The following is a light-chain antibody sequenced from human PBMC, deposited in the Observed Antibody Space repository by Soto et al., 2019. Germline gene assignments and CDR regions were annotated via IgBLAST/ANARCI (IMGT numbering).Light chain of an antibody. V-gene: IGKV1-5*03. CDR1: QSVDAW. CDR2: RAS. J-gene: IGKJ1*01. CDR3: QHYLGHACT. Sequence: DIPMTQYPSTLSASVGDRVTITCRASQSVDAWLASIQQKPGKPPKVLIYRASNLEIVVPLRFSGSGSGTEFTLTISSLQAEDSATYYCQHYLGHACTFCRGTKVEIK.